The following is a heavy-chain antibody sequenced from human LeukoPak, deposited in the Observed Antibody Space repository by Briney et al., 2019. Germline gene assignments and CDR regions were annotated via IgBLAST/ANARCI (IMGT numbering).Heavy chain of an antibody. CDR3: ASAPSYGDVNWFDP. J-gene: IGHJ5*02. CDR2: IIPILGIA. CDR1: GGTFSSYA. Sequence: ASVKVSCKASGGTFSSYAISWVRQAPGQGLEWMGRIIPILGIANYAQKFQGRVTITADKSTSTAYMELSSLRSEDTAVYYCASAPSYGDVNWFDPWGQGTLVTVSS. D-gene: IGHD4-17*01. V-gene: IGHV1-69*04.